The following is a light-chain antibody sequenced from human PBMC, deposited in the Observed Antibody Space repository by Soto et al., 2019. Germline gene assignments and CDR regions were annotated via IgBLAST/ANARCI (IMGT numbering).Light chain of an antibody. CDR1: QSVSGY. V-gene: IGKV3-11*01. CDR2: DAS. J-gene: IGKJ4*02. CDR3: QQRSNWPPT. Sequence: DIVLTQSPGTLSLSPGARATLFCRASQSVSGYLAWYQQKPGQAPRLLIYDASNRATGIPARFSGSGSGTDFTLTSSSLEPEDFAVYYCQQRSNWPPTFGGGTKVDIK.